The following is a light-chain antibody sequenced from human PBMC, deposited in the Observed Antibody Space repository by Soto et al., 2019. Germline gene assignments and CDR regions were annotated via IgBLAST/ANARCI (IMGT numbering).Light chain of an antibody. CDR3: QQYNTYYQT. CDR1: QSLGSY. CDR2: GPS. Sequence: EIALTQSPATLSLSPGERATLSSRASQSLGSYLAWYQQKPGQAPRLLIYGPSSRAIGIPHRFSGSGSGTEFTLTISSLQPDDFATYYCQQYNTYYQTFGQGTKVDIK. J-gene: IGKJ1*01. V-gene: IGKV3-11*01.